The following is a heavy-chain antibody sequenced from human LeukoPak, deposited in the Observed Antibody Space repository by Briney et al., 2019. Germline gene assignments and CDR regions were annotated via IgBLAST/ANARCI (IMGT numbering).Heavy chain of an antibody. CDR3: ARSSTWIQLWLDY. CDR2: ISSSSSYI. Sequence: GGSLRLSCAASGFTFSSYSMNWVRQAPGKGLEWVSSISSSSSYIYYADSVKGRFTISRDNAKNSLYLQMNSLRAEDTAVYYCARSSTWIQLWLDYWGQGTLVTVSS. CDR1: GFTFSSYS. J-gene: IGHJ4*02. V-gene: IGHV3-21*01. D-gene: IGHD5-18*01.